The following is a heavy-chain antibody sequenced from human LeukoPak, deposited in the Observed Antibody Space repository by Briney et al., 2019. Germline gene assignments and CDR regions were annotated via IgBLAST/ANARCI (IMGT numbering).Heavy chain of an antibody. CDR3: ATGRSIRYFDY. D-gene: IGHD3-9*01. J-gene: IGHJ4*02. Sequence: SETLSLTCTVSGVSIFSYYWNWIRQSPGQGLEWIGYTHYSGTINYNPSLKSRVSISIDTSKSQFSLKLTSATAADTAIYYRATGRSIRYFDYWGQGTLLSVSS. CDR2: THYSGTI. CDR1: GVSIFSYY. V-gene: IGHV4-59*08.